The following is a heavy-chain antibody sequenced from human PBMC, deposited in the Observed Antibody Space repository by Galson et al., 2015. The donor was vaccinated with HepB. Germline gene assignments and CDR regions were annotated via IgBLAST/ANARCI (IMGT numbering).Heavy chain of an antibody. J-gene: IGHJ6*02. D-gene: IGHD2-2*01. V-gene: IGHV4-59*12. CDR2: IYYSGST. CDR3: ARAPIGIVVAPAQTPGQWGMDV. CDR1: GGSISSYY. Sequence: ETLSLTCTVSGGSISSYYWSWIRQPPGKGLEWIGYIYYSGSTNYNPSLKSRVTISVDTSKNQFSLKLSSVTAADTAVYYCARAPIGIVVAPAQTPGQWGMDVWGQGTTVTVSS.